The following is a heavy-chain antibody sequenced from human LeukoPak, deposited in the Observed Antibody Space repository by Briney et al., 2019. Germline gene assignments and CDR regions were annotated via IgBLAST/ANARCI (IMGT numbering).Heavy chain of an antibody. Sequence: GGSLRLSCAASGFTFSSYEMNWVRQAPGKGLEWVSYISSSGSTIYYADSVKGRFTISRDNAKNSLYLQMNSLRAEDTAVYYCARDRDSSSGHLGYYYYYYMDVWGKGTTVTISS. J-gene: IGHJ6*03. CDR2: ISSSGSTI. D-gene: IGHD6-13*01. V-gene: IGHV3-48*03. CDR1: GFTFSSYE. CDR3: ARDRDSSSGHLGYYYYYYMDV.